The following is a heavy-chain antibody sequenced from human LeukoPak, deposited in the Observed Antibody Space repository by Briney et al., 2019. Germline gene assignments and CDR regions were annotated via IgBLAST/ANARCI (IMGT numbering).Heavy chain of an antibody. J-gene: IGHJ4*02. CDR3: TRDVPRSAGYPDN. CDR1: GGSISSGDHF. V-gene: IGHV4-31*03. CDR2: IYYSGTT. Sequence: SQTLSLTCTVSGGSISSGDHFWSWIRQHPGKGLEWIGYIYYSGTTYYNPSLESRVTISVDTSKNHFSLKLTSVTAADTAVYYCTRDVPRSAGYPDNWGQGTLVTVSS. D-gene: IGHD2-15*01.